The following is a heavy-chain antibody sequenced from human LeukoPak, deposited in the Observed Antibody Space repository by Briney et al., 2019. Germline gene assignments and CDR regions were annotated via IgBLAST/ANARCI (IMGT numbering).Heavy chain of an antibody. Sequence: GGSLRLSCAASRFPFSSYSMHWVRQAPGKGLEWVAVVLYDGSMKYYADSVKGRFTISRDNSKNTLYLQMNSLRAEDTAVYYCAKDDYGSGSPTYYFDYWGQGTLVTVSS. V-gene: IGHV3-30*04. CDR2: VLYDGSMK. CDR1: RFPFSSYS. CDR3: AKDDYGSGSPTYYFDY. J-gene: IGHJ4*02. D-gene: IGHD3-10*01.